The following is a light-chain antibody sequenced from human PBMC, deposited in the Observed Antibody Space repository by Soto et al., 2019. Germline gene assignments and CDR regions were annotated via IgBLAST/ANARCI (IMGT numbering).Light chain of an antibody. J-gene: IGLJ2*01. V-gene: IGLV2-14*01. CDR1: SRDVCGYNY. CDR2: EVS. Sequence: QSVLTQPASVSGSPGQSITISCTGTSRDVCGYNYVSWYQQHPGKAPKLMIYEVSNRPSGVSNRFSGSKSGNTASLTISGLQAADEADYYCSSYTTSSTLVVFGGGTKLTVL. CDR3: SSYTTSSTLVV.